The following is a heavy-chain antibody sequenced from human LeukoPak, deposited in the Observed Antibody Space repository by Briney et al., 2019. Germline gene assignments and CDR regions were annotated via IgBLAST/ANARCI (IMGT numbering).Heavy chain of an antibody. V-gene: IGHV7-4-1*02. J-gene: IGHJ4*02. CDR1: GYTFSSHT. Sequence: GASVKVSCKASGYTFSSHTINWVRQAPGQGLEWMGWINMNTGNPTYVQGFAGRFVFSLDTSASTAYTQIISLKAEDTAVYYCARDRAFVHFDYWGQGTLVTVSS. CDR2: INMNTGNP. D-gene: IGHD1-26*01. CDR3: ARDRAFVHFDY.